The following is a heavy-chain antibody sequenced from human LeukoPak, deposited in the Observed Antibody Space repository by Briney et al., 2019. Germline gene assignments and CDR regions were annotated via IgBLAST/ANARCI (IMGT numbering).Heavy chain of an antibody. V-gene: IGHV3-64*01. J-gene: IGHJ4*02. CDR2: ISSNGGST. D-gene: IGHD1-1*01. Sequence: GGSLRLSCAASGFTFSSYAMHWVRQAPGKGLEYVSAISSNGGSTYYPNSVKGRFTISRDNSKNTLYLQMGSLRAEDMAVYYCARAVLETGTIYFDYWGQGTLVTVSS. CDR3: ARAVLETGTIYFDY. CDR1: GFTFSSYA.